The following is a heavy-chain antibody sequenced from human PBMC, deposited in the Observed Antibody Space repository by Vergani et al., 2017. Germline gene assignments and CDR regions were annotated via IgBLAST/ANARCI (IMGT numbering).Heavy chain of an antibody. CDR3: ARAGEVRGVLFTPHNWFDP. V-gene: IGHV3-23*01. J-gene: IGHJ5*02. CDR1: GFTFSSYA. D-gene: IGHD3-10*01. CDR2: ISGSGGST. Sequence: EVQLLESGGGLVQPGGSLRLSCAASGFTFSSYAMSWVRQAPGKGLEWVSAISGSGGSTYYADSVKGRFTISRDNSKNTLYLQMNSLRAEDTAVYYCARAGEVRGVLFTPHNWFDPWGQGTLVTVSS.